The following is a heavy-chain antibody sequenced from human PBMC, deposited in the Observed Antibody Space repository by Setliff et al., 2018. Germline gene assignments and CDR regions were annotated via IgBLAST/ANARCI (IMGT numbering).Heavy chain of an antibody. CDR3: ARYSSGWTGGASDI. D-gene: IGHD6-19*01. CDR1: GFTFDDYG. J-gene: IGHJ3*02. CDR2: INWNGGST. V-gene: IGHV3-20*04. Sequence: PGGSLRLSCAASGFTFDDYGMSWVRQAPGKGLEWVSGINWNGGSTGYAGSVKGRFTISRDNAKNSLYLQMNSLRVEDTALYCCARYSSGWTGGASDIWGQGTMVTVSS.